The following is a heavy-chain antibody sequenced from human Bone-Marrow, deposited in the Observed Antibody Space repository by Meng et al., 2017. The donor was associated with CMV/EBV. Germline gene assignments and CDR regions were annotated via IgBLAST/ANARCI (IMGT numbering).Heavy chain of an antibody. Sequence: GGSLRLSCKASGYNFIDYDIGWVRQIPGKGLEWMGIISPTDSGARYSPSFEGQVTISVDKSVDTAYLQWTSLKASDTAMYYCARHSMTTIWGQGTLVNVSS. CDR2: ISPTDSGA. CDR1: GYNFIDYD. D-gene: IGHD5-24*01. J-gene: IGHJ4*02. CDR3: ARHSMTTI. V-gene: IGHV5-51*01.